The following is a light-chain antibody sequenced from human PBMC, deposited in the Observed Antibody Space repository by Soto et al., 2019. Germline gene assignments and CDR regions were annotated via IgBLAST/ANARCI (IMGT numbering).Light chain of an antibody. Sequence: EIVLTQSPGTLSFSPGERATLSCRASQSVSSSYLAWYQQKPGQAPRLLIYGASSRATGIPDRFSGSGSRTDFTLTVSRLESEDFAVYYCQQYGISPYTFGQGTKLEIK. J-gene: IGKJ2*01. CDR1: QSVSSSY. CDR2: GAS. V-gene: IGKV3-20*01. CDR3: QQYGISPYT.